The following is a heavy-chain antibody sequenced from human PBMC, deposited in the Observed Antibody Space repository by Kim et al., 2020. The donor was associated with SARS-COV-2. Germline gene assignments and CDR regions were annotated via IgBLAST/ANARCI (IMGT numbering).Heavy chain of an antibody. J-gene: IGHJ4*02. CDR2: VSSDAGIT. CDR3: AKARRQRCVALDY. Sequence: GGSLRLSCAASGFTFISYAMSWVRQAPGKGLEWVSSVSSDAGITHYADSVKGRFTISRDNSKNMLYLQMNSLRAEDTALYYCAKARRQRCVALDYWGQGT. V-gene: IGHV3-23*01. D-gene: IGHD6-6*01. CDR1: GFTFISYA.